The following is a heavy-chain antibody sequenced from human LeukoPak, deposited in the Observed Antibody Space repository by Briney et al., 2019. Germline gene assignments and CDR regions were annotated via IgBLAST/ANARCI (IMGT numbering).Heavy chain of an antibody. J-gene: IGHJ6*02. V-gene: IGHV3-11*05. CDR2: ISSSSSYT. CDR3: ARDMVYCSSTSCYGSPILTGYYNYYYYYGMDV. CDR1: GFTFSDYY. Sequence: GGSLRLSCAASGFTFSDYYMSWIRQAPGKGLEWVSYISSSSSYTNYADSVKGRFTISRDNAKNSLYLQMNSLRAEDTAVYYCARDMVYCSSTSCYGSPILTGYYNYYYYYGMDVWGQGTTVTVSS. D-gene: IGHD2-2*01.